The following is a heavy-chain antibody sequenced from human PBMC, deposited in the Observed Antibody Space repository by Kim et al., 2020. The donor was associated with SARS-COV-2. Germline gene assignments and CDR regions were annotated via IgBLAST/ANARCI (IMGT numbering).Heavy chain of an antibody. CDR1: GFTFSSYG. V-gene: IGHV3-30*18. CDR3: AKIGPDAFDI. CDR2: ISYDGSNK. J-gene: IGHJ3*02. Sequence: GGSLRLSCAASGFTFSSYGMHWVRQAPGKGLEWVAVISYDGSNKYYADSVKGRFTISRDNSKNTLYLQMNSLRAEDTAVYYCAKIGPDAFDIWGQGTMVTVSS.